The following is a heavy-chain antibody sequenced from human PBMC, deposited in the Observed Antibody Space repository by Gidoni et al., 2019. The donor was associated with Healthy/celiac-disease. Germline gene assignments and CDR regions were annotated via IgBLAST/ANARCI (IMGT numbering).Heavy chain of an antibody. CDR2: ISSSSSYI. D-gene: IGHD6-19*01. J-gene: IGHJ4*02. V-gene: IGHV3-21*01. CDR3: ARDSYSSGRYVAPDY. Sequence: EVQLVESGGGLVKPGGSLSLSGAASGFPFSSYSMNWVRQAPGKGLEWVSSISSSSSYIYYADSVKGRFTISRDNAKNSLYLQMNSLRAEDTAVYYCARDSYSSGRYVAPDYWGQGTLVTVSS. CDR1: GFPFSSYS.